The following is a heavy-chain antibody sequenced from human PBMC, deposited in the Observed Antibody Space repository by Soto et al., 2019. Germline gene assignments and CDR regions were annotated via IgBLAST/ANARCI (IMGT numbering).Heavy chain of an antibody. J-gene: IGHJ3*02. CDR2: IIPIFGTA. Sequence: GASVKVSCKASGGTFSSYAISWVRQAPGRGLEWMGGIIPIFGTANYAQKFQGRVTITADESTSTAYMELSSLRSEDTAVYYCARDSRGDDSRGLGRGAFDIWGQGTMVTVSS. CDR1: GGTFSSYA. D-gene: IGHD3-22*01. CDR3: ARDSRGDDSRGLGRGAFDI. V-gene: IGHV1-69*13.